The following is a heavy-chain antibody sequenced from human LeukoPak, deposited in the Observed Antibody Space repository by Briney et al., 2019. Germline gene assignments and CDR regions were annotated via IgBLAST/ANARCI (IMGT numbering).Heavy chain of an antibody. CDR1: GGSFSGYY. Sequence: KPSETLSLTCAVYGGSFSGYYWSWIRQPPGKGLEWIGEIHHRGNTNYNPSPKSRLTISVDTSKNQFSLRLSSVTAADTAVYYCARGGGDYWYFDLWGRGTLVTVSS. D-gene: IGHD2-21*01. V-gene: IGHV4-34*01. CDR3: ARGGGDYWYFDL. CDR2: IHHRGNT. J-gene: IGHJ2*01.